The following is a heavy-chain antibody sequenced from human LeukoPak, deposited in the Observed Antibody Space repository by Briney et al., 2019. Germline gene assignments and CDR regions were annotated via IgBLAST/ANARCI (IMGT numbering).Heavy chain of an antibody. D-gene: IGHD2-21*02. CDR2: IYYSGST. CDR1: SDSIYSSSYY. CDR3: ARAAYCGGDCYLFDY. J-gene: IGHJ4*02. V-gene: IGHV4-39*01. Sequence: SETLSLTCTASSDSIYSSSYYWGWIRQPPGKGLEWIGSIYYSGSTYYNSSLNSRVTISVDTSKNQFSLKLSSLTAADTAVYYWARAAYCGGDCYLFDYWGQGTLVTVFS.